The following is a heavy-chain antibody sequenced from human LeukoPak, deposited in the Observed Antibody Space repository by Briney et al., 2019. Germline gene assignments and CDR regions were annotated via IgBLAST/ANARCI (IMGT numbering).Heavy chain of an antibody. V-gene: IGHV4-4*07. J-gene: IGHJ6*03. CDR1: GGSISTYC. Sequence: SETLSLTCTVSGGSISTYCWSWIRQPAGKGLEWIGHICTSGSTNYNPSLKSRVTMSADTSNNKISLQLNSVTAADKPVYHCVRTYDRPVYYSPDYYYMDVWGKGTTVTISS. D-gene: IGHD3-22*01. CDR3: VRTYDRPVYYSPDYYYMDV. CDR2: ICTSGST.